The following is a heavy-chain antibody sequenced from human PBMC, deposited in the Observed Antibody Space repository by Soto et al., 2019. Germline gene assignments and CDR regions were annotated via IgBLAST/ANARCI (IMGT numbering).Heavy chain of an antibody. CDR2: IYYSGST. D-gene: IGHD2-15*01. Sequence: QVQLQESGPGLVKPSQTLSLTCTVSGGSISSGDYYWSWIRQPPGKGLEWIGYIYYSGSTYYNPSLKSRVTISVDTSKNQFSLKLSSVTAADTAVYYCARLGYCSGGSCYTYYYYGMDVWGQGTTVTVSS. J-gene: IGHJ6*02. V-gene: IGHV4-30-4*01. CDR1: GGSISSGDYY. CDR3: ARLGYCSGGSCYTYYYYGMDV.